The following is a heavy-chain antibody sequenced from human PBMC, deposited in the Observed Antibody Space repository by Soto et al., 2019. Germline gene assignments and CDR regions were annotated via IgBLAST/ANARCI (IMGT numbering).Heavy chain of an antibody. V-gene: IGHV6-1*01. CDR3: ARGSNSAIDI. CDR1: GDSVSSNNVA. J-gene: IGHJ3*02. Sequence: SQTLSLTCVISGDSVSSNNVAWNWIRQSPSRGLEWLGRTYYRSKWYNNYAVSVKSRTTINADTSKNQLSLQLDSVTPEDTAVYYCARGSNSAIDIWGQGTMVTVSS. CDR2: TYYRSKWYN. D-gene: IGHD1-26*01.